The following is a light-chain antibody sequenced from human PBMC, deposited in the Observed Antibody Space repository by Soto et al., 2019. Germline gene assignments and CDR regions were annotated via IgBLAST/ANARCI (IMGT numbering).Light chain of an antibody. CDR3: QQSNDWPLT. CDR2: GAF. V-gene: IGKV3-15*01. CDR1: QSVSSRY. Sequence: IVLTQSPGTLSLSPGERATLSCRASQSVSSRYLAWYQQKPGQAPRLLIYGAFTRATGIPARFSGTGSGTEGTLTISSLKSEDFALYYCQQSNDWPLTFGQGTKVDIK. J-gene: IGKJ1*01.